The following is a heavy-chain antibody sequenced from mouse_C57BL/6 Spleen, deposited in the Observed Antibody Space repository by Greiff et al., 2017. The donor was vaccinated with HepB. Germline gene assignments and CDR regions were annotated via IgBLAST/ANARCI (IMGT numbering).Heavy chain of an antibody. J-gene: IGHJ1*03. D-gene: IGHD1-1*01. CDR1: GYAFTNYL. Sequence: VQGVESGAELVRPGTSVKVSCKASGYAFTNYLIEWVKQRPGQGLEWIGVINPGSGGTNYNEKFKGKATLTADKSSSTAYMQLSSLTSEDSAVYFCARQDYGYWYFDVWGTGTTVTVSS. CDR2: INPGSGGT. CDR3: ARQDYGYWYFDV. V-gene: IGHV1-54*01.